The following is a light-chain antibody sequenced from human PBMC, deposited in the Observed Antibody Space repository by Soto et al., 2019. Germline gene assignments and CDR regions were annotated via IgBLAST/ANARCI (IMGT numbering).Light chain of an antibody. J-gene: IGLJ1*01. V-gene: IGLV2-11*01. CDR1: SSDVGGYNY. CDR3: CSYADSYTYV. CDR2: DVS. Sequence: QSVLTQPRSVSGSPGQSVTISCTGTSSDVGGYNYVSWYQQHPGKAPKLMIYDVSKRPSGVPDRFSCSKSGNTASLTISGLQAEDEDDYYYCSYADSYTYVFGTGTKLTVL.